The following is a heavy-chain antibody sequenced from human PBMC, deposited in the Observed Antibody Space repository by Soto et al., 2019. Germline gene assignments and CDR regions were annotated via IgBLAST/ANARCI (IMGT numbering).Heavy chain of an antibody. CDR3: AREGGYYDSSGYYSIPPLDY. CDR2: INQDGSNK. J-gene: IGHJ4*02. V-gene: IGHV3-30-3*01. Sequence: GSLRLSCAASGFTFSDYSINWVRQAPGKGLEWVAKINQDGSNKYYADSVKGRFTISRDNSKNTLYLQMNSLRAEDTAVYYCAREGGYYDSSGYYSIPPLDYWGQGTLVTVSS. CDR1: GFTFSDYS. D-gene: IGHD3-22*01.